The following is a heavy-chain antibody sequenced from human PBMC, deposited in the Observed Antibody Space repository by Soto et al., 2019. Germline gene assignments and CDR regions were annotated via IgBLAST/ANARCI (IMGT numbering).Heavy chain of an antibody. CDR1: GYTFTSYG. CDR3: ARDSELELRGWFDP. D-gene: IGHD1-7*01. J-gene: IGHJ5*02. CDR2: ISAYNGNT. V-gene: IGHV1-18*01. Sequence: ASVKVSCKASGYTFTSYGISWVRQAPGQGLEWMGWISAYNGNTNYAQKLQGRVTMTTDTSTNTAYMELRSLRSDDTAVYYCARDSELELRGWFDPWGQGTLVTVSS.